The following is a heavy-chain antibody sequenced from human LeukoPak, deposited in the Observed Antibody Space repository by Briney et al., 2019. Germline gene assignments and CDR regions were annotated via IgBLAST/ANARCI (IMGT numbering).Heavy chain of an antibody. CDR2: INHSGST. V-gene: IGHV4-34*01. CDR1: GGSFSGYY. CDR3: ARGSIGSSTLRYYFDY. Sequence: SETLSLTCAVYGGSFSGYYWSWIRQPPGKGLEWIGEINHSGSTNYNPSLKSRVTISVDTSKNQFSLKLSSVTAADTAVYYCARGSIGSSTLRYYFDYWGQGTLVTISS. D-gene: IGHD2-2*01. J-gene: IGHJ4*02.